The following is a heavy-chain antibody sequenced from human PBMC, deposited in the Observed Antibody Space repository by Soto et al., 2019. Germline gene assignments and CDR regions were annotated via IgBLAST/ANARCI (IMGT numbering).Heavy chain of an antibody. CDR1: GYSFTTYW. CDR2: IDPRDSNI. V-gene: IGHV5-10-1*01. Sequence: PGQSLTISCKGFGYSFTTYWISRVLQMPGKGLEWMGRIDPRDSNIINNPSFQGHVIMSAGRTTRNAYLEWSRLGASDPATCFCCMTVPVAGSGLGFYFGLDVLGQGTTGTGSS. J-gene: IGHJ6*02. D-gene: IGHD6-19*01. CDR3: CMTVPVAGSGLGFYFGLDV.